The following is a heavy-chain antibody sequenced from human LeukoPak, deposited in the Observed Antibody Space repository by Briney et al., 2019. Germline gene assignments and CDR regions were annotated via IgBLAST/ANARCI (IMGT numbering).Heavy chain of an antibody. CDR1: GFTFSSYW. CDR2: INSDGIST. V-gene: IGHV3-74*01. J-gene: IGHJ4*02. CDR3: ARDVGNFDY. Sequence: GGSLRLSCAASGFTFSSYWMHWVRQAPGKGLVWVSRINSDGISTGYADSMKGRFTVSRDNAKKTLYLQMNSLRAEDTAVYYCARDVGNFDYWGQGTLVTVSS.